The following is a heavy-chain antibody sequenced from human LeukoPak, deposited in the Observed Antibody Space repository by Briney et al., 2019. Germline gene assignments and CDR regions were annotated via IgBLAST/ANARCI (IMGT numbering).Heavy chain of an antibody. V-gene: IGHV3-53*01. D-gene: IGHD6-13*01. Sequence: GGSLRLSCTVSGFTVSSNSMSWVRQAPGKGLEWVSFIYSAGSTHHSDSVKGRFTISIDNSKNTLYLQMNSLRAEDTAVYYCAKQYSSSWFHYFDYWGQGTLVTVSS. J-gene: IGHJ4*02. CDR2: IYSAGST. CDR3: AKQYSSSWFHYFDY. CDR1: GFTVSSNS.